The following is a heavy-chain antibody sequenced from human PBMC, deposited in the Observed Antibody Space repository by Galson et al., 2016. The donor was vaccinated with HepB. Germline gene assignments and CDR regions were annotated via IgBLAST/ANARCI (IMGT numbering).Heavy chain of an antibody. D-gene: IGHD6-19*01. CDR1: GFTVSSHY. CDR2: IFNGGET. CDR3: VTDHGPSGWLN. V-gene: IGHV3-53*01. J-gene: IGHJ1*01. Sequence: SLRLSCAASGFTVSSHYMSWVRQAPGKGLEWVSIIFNGGETFYADSVKGRFTTSRDSSKNTVYLQMNNLRVVDTAVYYCVTDHGPSGWLNWGQGTLVTVSS.